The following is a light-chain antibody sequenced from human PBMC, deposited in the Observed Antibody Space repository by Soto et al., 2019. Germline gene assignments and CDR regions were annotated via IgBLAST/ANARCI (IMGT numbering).Light chain of an antibody. J-gene: IGKJ3*01. Sequence: EIVLTQSPATLSLSPGERATLSCRASQSIGSFLAWYQQKPGQPPRLLIYDASNRATGIPGRFSGSGSGTDFTLTISSLEPEDFAFYYGQQRGNWPPTFGPGTKVNIK. V-gene: IGKV3-11*01. CDR1: QSIGSF. CDR2: DAS. CDR3: QQRGNWPPT.